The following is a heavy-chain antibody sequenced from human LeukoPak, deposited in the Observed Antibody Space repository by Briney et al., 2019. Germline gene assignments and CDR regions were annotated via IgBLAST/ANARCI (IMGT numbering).Heavy chain of an antibody. CDR1: GFTFSSYW. V-gene: IGHV3-74*01. Sequence: GGSLRLSCAASGFTFSSYWMHWVRQAPGKGLVWVSRINSDGSSTNYADSVKGRFTISRDNAKNTLYLQMNSLRAEDTAVYYCARDPSILTGYSPPDYWGQGTLVTVSS. J-gene: IGHJ4*02. CDR2: INSDGSST. CDR3: ARDPSILTGYSPPDY. D-gene: IGHD3-9*01.